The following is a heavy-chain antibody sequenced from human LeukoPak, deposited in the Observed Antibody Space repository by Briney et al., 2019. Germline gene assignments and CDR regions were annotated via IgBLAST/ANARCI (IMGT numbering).Heavy chain of an antibody. CDR1: GFTFRTYA. V-gene: IGHV3-30*14. D-gene: IGHD6-25*01. CDR2: ISKDGNDK. CDR3: AKRISGSVWFYYGLDV. J-gene: IGHJ6*02. Sequence: GGSLRLSCAASGFTFRTYAMHWVRQPPGKGLEWVAVISKDGNDKYYADSVKGRCTISRDNSRNTLYLQMNSLRADDTAVYYCAKRISGSVWFYYGLDVWGQGTTVTVSS.